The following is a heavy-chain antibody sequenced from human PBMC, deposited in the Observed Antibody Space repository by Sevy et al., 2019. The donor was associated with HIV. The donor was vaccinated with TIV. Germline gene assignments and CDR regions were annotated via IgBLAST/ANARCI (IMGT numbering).Heavy chain of an antibody. V-gene: IGHV4-59*01. CDR2: INYRGST. Sequence: KQSQTLSLTCAVSGGSIGTYYWSWIRQPPGKGLEWFAYINYRGSTNYNPALKSRVTISIDTSRNQFSLTLSSVTAADTAVYYCARHTAVAATSFDYWGQGILVTVSS. D-gene: IGHD6-19*01. J-gene: IGHJ4*02. CDR3: ARHTAVAATSFDY. CDR1: GGSIGTYY.